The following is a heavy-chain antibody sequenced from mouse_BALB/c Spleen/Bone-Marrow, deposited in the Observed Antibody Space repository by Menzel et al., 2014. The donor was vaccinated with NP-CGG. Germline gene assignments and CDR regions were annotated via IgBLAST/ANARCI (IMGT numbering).Heavy chain of an antibody. J-gene: IGHJ3*01. V-gene: IGHV1S56*01. CDR3: ARTDSSGSWFAY. Sequence: QVQLQQSGPELVEPGASVKMSCKASGYTFTSYYIHGVKQRPGQGLEWIGWIYPGDGSTKYNEKFKGKTTLTADKSSSTAYMLLSSLTSEDSAIYFCARTDSSGSWFAYWGPGTLVTVSA. CDR2: IYPGDGST. CDR1: GYTFTSYY. D-gene: IGHD3-2*01.